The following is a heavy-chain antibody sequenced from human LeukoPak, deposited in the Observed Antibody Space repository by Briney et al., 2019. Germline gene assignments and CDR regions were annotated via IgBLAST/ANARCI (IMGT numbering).Heavy chain of an antibody. Sequence: ASVKVSCKASGYTFTGYYMHWVRQAPGQGLKWMGWINPKSGATTYAQKFQDRVTLTRDTSINTAYMDLSGLTSDDTAVFYCAKGATEGYYYYYGLDVWGQGTTVTVSS. CDR3: AKGATEGYYYYYGLDV. CDR2: INPKSGAT. V-gene: IGHV1-2*02. CDR1: GYTFTGYY. J-gene: IGHJ6*02.